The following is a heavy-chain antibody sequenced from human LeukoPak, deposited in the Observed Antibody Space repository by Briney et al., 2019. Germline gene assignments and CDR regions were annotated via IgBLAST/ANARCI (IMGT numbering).Heavy chain of an antibody. CDR2: IYSGSNT. Sequence: GGSLRLSCAASGFTIDSKFMSWVRQVPGKGLEWVTYIYSGSNTYYADSVKGKFTISRDNSKNTLYLQMNSLRAEDTAVYYCARGGTTVTTFDYWGQGTLVTVSS. CDR1: GFTIDSKF. CDR3: ARGGTTVTTFDY. V-gene: IGHV3-53*01. J-gene: IGHJ4*02. D-gene: IGHD4-11*01.